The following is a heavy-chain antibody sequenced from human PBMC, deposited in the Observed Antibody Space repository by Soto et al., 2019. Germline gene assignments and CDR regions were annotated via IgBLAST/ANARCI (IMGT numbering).Heavy chain of an antibody. CDR1: GYNFHSYG. V-gene: IGHV1-18*01. J-gene: IGHJ4*02. CDR3: ARDLEESGDVWTGVGLY. D-gene: IGHD3-3*01. CDR2: ISAYNGET. Sequence: QVPLVQSGAEVKKPGASVKVSCKASGYNFHSYGITWVRQAPGQGLEWLGWISAYNGETHSGQMLQGRVSLTIDIPTSTAYMELRSLRPDDTAVYYCARDLEESGDVWTGVGLYWGQGTRVTVSS.